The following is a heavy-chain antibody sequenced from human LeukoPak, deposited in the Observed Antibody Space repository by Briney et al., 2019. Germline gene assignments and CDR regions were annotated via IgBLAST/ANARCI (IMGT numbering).Heavy chain of an antibody. CDR2: IYYSGST. CDR3: ASIAVAIRYYGMDV. J-gene: IGHJ6*02. Sequence: SETLSLTCTVSGGSISSGGYYWSWIRQHPGKGLEWIGYIYYSGSTYYNPSLKSRVTISVETSKNQFSLKLSSVTAADTAVYYCASIAVAIRYYGMDVWGQGTTVTVSS. V-gene: IGHV4-31*03. D-gene: IGHD6-19*01. CDR1: GGSISSGGYY.